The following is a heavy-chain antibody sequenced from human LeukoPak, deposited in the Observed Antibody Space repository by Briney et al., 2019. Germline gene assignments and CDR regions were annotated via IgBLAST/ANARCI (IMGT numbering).Heavy chain of an antibody. D-gene: IGHD6-19*01. CDR3: AVAGGGTFDY. V-gene: IGHV3-30*02. Sequence: GGSLRLSCAASGFTFSSYGMHWVRQAPGKGLEWVAFIRYDGSNKYYADSVRGRFTISRDNSKNTLYLQMNSLRAEDTAVYYCAVAGGGTFDYWGQGTLVTVSS. CDR2: IRYDGSNK. J-gene: IGHJ4*02. CDR1: GFTFSSYG.